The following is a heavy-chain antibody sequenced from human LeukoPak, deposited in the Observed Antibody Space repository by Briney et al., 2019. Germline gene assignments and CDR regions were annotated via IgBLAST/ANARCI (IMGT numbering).Heavy chain of an antibody. Sequence: PGGSLRLSCAASGFTFSSYAMSLVRQAPGKGLEWVSVIYSGGSTYYADSVKGRFTISRDNSKNTLYLQMNSLRAEDTAVYYCARDTPQLSTTDDYWGQGTLVTVSS. V-gene: IGHV3-66*01. CDR1: GFTFSSYA. CDR3: ARDTPQLSTTDDY. J-gene: IGHJ4*02. CDR2: IYSGGST. D-gene: IGHD5-18*01.